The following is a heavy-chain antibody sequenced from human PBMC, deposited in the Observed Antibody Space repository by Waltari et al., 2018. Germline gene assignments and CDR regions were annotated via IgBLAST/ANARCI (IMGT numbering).Heavy chain of an antibody. Sequence: QVQLQETGPGLVKPSETLSLTCTVSGGSVSSYYWSWIRQPPGKGLEWIGYIYYSGSTNYNPSLKSRVTISVDTSKNQFSLKLSSVTAADTAVYYCASGGAWGQGTLVTVSS. CDR3: ASGGA. CDR2: IYYSGST. J-gene: IGHJ5*02. CDR1: GGSVSSYY. D-gene: IGHD3-16*01. V-gene: IGHV4-59*02.